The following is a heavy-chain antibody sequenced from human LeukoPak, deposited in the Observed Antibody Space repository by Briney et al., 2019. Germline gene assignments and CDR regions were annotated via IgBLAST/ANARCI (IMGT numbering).Heavy chain of an antibody. CDR1: GFPFSDFS. D-gene: IGHD2-8*01. V-gene: IGHV3-23*01. CDR3: AKQSYARSLGE. Sequence: GGSLRLSCATSGFPFSDFSMSWVRKAPGKGLEWISTTNSGGTSTYYAESVKGRFTISRDNSKNTLYLQMSSLRVEDTAVYYCAKQSYARSLGEGGPGTLVSVSS. J-gene: IGHJ4*02. CDR2: TNSGGTST.